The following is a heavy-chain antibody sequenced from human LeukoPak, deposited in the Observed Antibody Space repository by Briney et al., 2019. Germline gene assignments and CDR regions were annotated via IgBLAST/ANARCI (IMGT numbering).Heavy chain of an antibody. V-gene: IGHV3-23*01. Sequence: GGSLRLSCAASGFDFSSYAMSWVRQAPGKGLEWVSSISGSGDITFYADSVGGRFTISRDNSKNTLYLQMSSLRADDTAVYYCAKNGDGSRANYHYFDCWGQGALVTVSS. D-gene: IGHD3-10*01. CDR3: AKNGDGSRANYHYFDC. CDR2: ISGSGDIT. CDR1: GFDFSSYA. J-gene: IGHJ4*02.